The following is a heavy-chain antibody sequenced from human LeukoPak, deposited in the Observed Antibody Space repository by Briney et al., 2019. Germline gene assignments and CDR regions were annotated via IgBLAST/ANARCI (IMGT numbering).Heavy chain of an antibody. V-gene: IGHV7-4-1*02. CDR3: ARELPGIAVAGLYYYGMDV. D-gene: IGHD6-19*01. CDR1: GYTFTSYA. CDR2: INTNTGNP. J-gene: IGHJ6*02. Sequence: ASVKVSCKASGYTFTSYAMNWVRQAPGQGLEWMGWINTNTGNPTYAQGFTGRFVFSLDTSVSTAYLQISSLKAEDTAVYYCARELPGIAVAGLYYYGMDVWGQGTTVTVSS.